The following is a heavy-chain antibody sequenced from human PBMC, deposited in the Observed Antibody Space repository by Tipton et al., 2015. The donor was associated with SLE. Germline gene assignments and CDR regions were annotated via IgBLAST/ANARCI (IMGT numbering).Heavy chain of an antibody. Sequence: TLSLTCTVSGGSISSGSYYWSWIRQPAGKGLEWIGYIYTSGSTNYNPSLKSRVTISVDTSKNQFSLKLSSVTAADTAVYYCASHTGGAEGWFDPGGQGTLVTVSS. V-gene: IGHV4-61*09. J-gene: IGHJ5*02. CDR1: GGSISSGSYY. D-gene: IGHD3-10*01. CDR2: IYTSGST. CDR3: ASHTGGAEGWFDP.